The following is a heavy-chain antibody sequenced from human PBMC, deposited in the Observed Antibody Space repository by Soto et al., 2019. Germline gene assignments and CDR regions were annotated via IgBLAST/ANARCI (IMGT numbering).Heavy chain of an antibody. V-gene: IGHV3-23*01. CDR3: VRDLYRSATMPCLDH. CDR1: GFTFINYA. Sequence: VGSLRLSCEASGFTFINYAMSWVRQAPGKGLEWVSSISDTGGDSYYADSMDGRFTVSRDNSKNTLYLQINSLRAEDTAVYYCVRDLYRSATMPCLDHWGQGALVTVSS. CDR2: ISDTGGDS. J-gene: IGHJ4*02. D-gene: IGHD1-1*01.